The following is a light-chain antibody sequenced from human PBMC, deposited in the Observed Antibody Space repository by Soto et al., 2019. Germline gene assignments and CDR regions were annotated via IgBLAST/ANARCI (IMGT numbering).Light chain of an antibody. V-gene: IGLV2-14*01. Sequence: QSALAQPASVSGSPGQSITISCTGTSSDVGGYNYVSWYQQHPGKAPKLIIYEVSNRPSGVSNRFSGSKSGNTASLTISGLQAEDEAHYYFSSYTSSSPFSDLGSGTKVTV. CDR2: EVS. CDR1: SSDVGGYNY. CDR3: SSYTSSSPFSD. J-gene: IGLJ1*01.